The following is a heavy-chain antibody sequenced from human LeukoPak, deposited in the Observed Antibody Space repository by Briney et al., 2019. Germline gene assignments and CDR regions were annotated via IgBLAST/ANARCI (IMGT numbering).Heavy chain of an antibody. Sequence: PGGSLRLSCAASGFTFDRYWMHWVRQPPGKGLSWVSHITTDGSGTSYADSVKGRFTISRDNAKKTLYLQMNSLRAEDTAVYYCARGAVAGANFDYWGLGTLVTVSS. CDR2: ITTDGSGT. D-gene: IGHD1-26*01. J-gene: IGHJ4*02. CDR1: GFTFDRYW. V-gene: IGHV3-74*01. CDR3: ARGAVAGANFDY.